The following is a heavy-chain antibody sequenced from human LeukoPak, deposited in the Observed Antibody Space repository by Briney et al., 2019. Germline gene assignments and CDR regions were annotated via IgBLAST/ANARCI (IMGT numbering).Heavy chain of an antibody. CDR3: ARDARYFGSGSYSWFDP. D-gene: IGHD3-10*01. J-gene: IGHJ5*02. CDR2: IYYSGST. CDR1: GGSVSSGSSY. Sequence: SETLSLTCTVSGGSVSSGSSYWSWIRQPPGKGLEWIGYIYYSGSTNYNPSLKSRVTILVDTSKSQFSLKLSSLTAADTAVYYCARDARYFGSGSYSWFDPWGQGTLVTVSS. V-gene: IGHV4-61*01.